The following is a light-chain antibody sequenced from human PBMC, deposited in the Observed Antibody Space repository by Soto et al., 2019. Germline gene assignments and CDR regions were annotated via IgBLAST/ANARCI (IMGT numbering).Light chain of an antibody. CDR1: QGIRND. Sequence: AIPMTQSPSSLSASVGDRVTITCRASQGIRNDLGWYQQKPGKAPKLLISTASSLQSGVPSRFSGSGSGTDFTLTISSLQPEDFATYYCLQDYNYPMYTFGQGTKLEIK. CDR2: TAS. CDR3: LQDYNYPMYT. V-gene: IGKV1-6*01. J-gene: IGKJ2*01.